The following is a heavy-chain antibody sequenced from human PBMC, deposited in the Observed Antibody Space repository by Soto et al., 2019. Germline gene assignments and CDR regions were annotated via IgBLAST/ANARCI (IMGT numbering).Heavy chain of an antibody. CDR3: ARRSALWFGELSSGWSDT. D-gene: IGHD3-10*01. CDR1: YGSISSSSYY. J-gene: IGHJ5*02. Sequence: SQTLSLTCPVSYGSISSSSYYWGFLLQPPLKVLEWIGSIYYSGSTYYNPSLKSRVTISVDTSKNQFSLKLSSVTAADTAVYYCARRSALWFGELSSGWSDTWGQGTLVTVSS. V-gene: IGHV4-39*01. CDR2: IYYSGST.